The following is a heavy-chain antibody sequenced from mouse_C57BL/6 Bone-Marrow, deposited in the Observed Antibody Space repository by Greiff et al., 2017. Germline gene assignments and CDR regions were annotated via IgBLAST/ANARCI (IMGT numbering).Heavy chain of an antibody. Sequence: QVQLQQPGAELVKPGASVKLSRKASGYTFTSYWMQWVKQRPGQGLEWIGEIDPSDSYTNYNQKFKGKATLTVDTYSSTAYMQLSSLTSEDSAVYYCARGSNPYYAMDYWGQGTSVTVSS. D-gene: IGHD2-5*01. CDR3: ARGSNPYYAMDY. V-gene: IGHV1-50*01. CDR1: GYTFTSYW. J-gene: IGHJ4*01. CDR2: IDPSDSYT.